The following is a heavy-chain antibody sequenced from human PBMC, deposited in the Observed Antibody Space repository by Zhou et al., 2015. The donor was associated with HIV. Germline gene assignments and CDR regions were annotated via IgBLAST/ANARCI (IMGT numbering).Heavy chain of an antibody. J-gene: IGHJ4*02. CDR3: ARSRLKQQLVGG. V-gene: IGHV1-2*02. CDR1: GGTFSSYA. CDR2: INPNSGGT. Sequence: QVQLVQSGAEVKKPGSSVKVSCKASGGTFSSYAISWVRQAPGQGLEWMGWINPNSGGTNYAQKFQGRVTMTRDTSISTAYMELSRLRSDDTAVYYCARSRLKQQLVGGWGQGNPGHRLL. D-gene: IGHD6-13*01.